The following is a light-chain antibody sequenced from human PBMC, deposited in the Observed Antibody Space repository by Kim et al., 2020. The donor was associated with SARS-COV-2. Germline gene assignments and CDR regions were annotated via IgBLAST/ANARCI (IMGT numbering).Light chain of an antibody. CDR2: KAS. V-gene: IGKV1-5*03. Sequence: AAVGDRVTISCRASQSIHIWLAWFQQKPGKAPRVLMHKASALESGVPSRFIGSGSGTEFTLTISSLQPDDSATYYCQQYDVHPETFGQGTKVDIK. CDR1: QSIHIW. J-gene: IGKJ1*01. CDR3: QQYDVHPET.